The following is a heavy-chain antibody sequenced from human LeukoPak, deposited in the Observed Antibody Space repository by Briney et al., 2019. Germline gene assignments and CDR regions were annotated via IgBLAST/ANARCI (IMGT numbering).Heavy chain of an antibody. J-gene: IGHJ4*02. D-gene: IGHD3-3*01. V-gene: IGHV1-24*01. CDR3: ATPGSRFLEWLPDY. CDR1: GYTLTELS. Sequence: WASVKVSCKVSGYTLTELSMHWVRQAPGKGLEWMGGFDPEDGETIYAQKFQGRVTMTEDTSTDTAYMELSSLRSEDTAVYYCATPGSRFLEWLPDYWGQGTLVTVSS. CDR2: FDPEDGET.